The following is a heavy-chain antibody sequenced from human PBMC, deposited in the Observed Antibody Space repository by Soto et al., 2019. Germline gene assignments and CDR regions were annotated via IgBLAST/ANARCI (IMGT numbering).Heavy chain of an antibody. V-gene: IGHV3-23*01. Sequence: EVQLLESGGGLVQPGGSLRLSCAASGFTFSSYAMSWVRQAPGKGLEWVSAISGSGGSTYYADSVKGRFTISRDNSKNALYLQMSSLRAEDTAVYYCAKAPTPGLRSYYYYYMDVWGKGTTVTVSS. CDR2: ISGSGGST. CDR3: AKAPTPGLRSYYYYYMDV. D-gene: IGHD3-16*01. CDR1: GFTFSSYA. J-gene: IGHJ6*03.